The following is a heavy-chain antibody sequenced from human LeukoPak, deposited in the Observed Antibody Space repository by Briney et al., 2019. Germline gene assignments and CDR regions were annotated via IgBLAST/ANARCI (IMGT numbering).Heavy chain of an antibody. D-gene: IGHD5-24*01. V-gene: IGHV1-2*02. CDR3: ARATPGGLHGYSFDY. Sequence: GASVKVSCKASGYTFTGYYMHWVRQAPGQGLEWMGWINPNSGGTNYAQKFQGRVTMTRDTSISTAYMELSRLRSDDTAVYYCARATPGGLHGYSFDYWGRGTVVTVYS. CDR2: INPNSGGT. J-gene: IGHJ4*02. CDR1: GYTFTGYY.